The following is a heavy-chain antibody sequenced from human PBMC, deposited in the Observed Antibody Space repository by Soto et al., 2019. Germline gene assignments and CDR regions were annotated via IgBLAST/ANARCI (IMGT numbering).Heavy chain of an antibody. Sequence: QHWGSLELCCGASGYAFISKGMAWRHKAPGKGLEWVSTISGDGYGSDYADSVKGRFTVSRHNSKNTVFLQMNNLRAQDTAVYYCAKRHYFGSGSFALAKWGQGTLVTVSS. CDR1: GYAFISKG. J-gene: IGHJ4*03. D-gene: IGHD3-10*01. CDR2: ISGDGYGS. V-gene: IGHV3-23*01. CDR3: AKRHYFGSGSFALAK.